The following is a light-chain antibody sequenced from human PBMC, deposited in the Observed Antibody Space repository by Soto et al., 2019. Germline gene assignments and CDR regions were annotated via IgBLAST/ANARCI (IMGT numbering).Light chain of an antibody. Sequence: AVVTQEPSLTVSPGGTVTLTCGSSTGAVTSGHYPYWFQQKPGQAPRILVYDTSNKHSWTPARFSGSLLGGKAALTLSAAQPEDEADYYCLLSYTGARVFGGGTKLT. CDR1: TGAVTSGHY. CDR3: LLSYTGARV. V-gene: IGLV7-46*01. J-gene: IGLJ2*01. CDR2: DTS.